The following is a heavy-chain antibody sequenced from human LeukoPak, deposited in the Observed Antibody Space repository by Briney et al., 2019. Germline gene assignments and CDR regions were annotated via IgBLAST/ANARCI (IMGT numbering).Heavy chain of an antibody. J-gene: IGHJ4*02. CDR2: IIPIFGTA. CDR1: GYTFTSYD. V-gene: IGHV1-69*13. CDR3: ARAGDSGSYGSDY. D-gene: IGHD1-26*01. Sequence: GASVKVSCKASGYTFTSYDISWVRQAPGQGLEWMGGIIPIFGTANYAQKFQGRVTITADESTSTAYMELSSLRSEDTAVYYCARAGDSGSYGSDYRGQGTLVTVSS.